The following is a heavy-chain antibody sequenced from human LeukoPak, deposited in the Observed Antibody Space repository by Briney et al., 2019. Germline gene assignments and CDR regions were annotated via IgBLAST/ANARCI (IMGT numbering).Heavy chain of an antibody. D-gene: IGHD2-8*02. CDR1: GYSIGSGYY. J-gene: IGHJ6*03. Sequence: SETLSLTCTVSGYSIGSGYYWGWIRQPPGKGLEWIGSIYHSGSTYYNPSLKSRVTISVDTSKNQFSLKLSSVTAADTAVYYCARDMGVYDSQDYYYYMDVWGKGTTVTVSS. CDR2: IYHSGST. CDR3: ARDMGVYDSQDYYYYMDV. V-gene: IGHV4-38-2*02.